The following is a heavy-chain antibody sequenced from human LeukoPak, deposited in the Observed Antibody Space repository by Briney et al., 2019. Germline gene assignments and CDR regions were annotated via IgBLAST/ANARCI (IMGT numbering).Heavy chain of an antibody. D-gene: IGHD6-6*01. V-gene: IGHV1-2*02. J-gene: IGHJ5*02. CDR1: GYTFTGYY. CDR2: INPNSGGT. Sequence: ASVKVSCKASGYTFTGYYMHWVRQAPGQGLEWMGWINPNSGGTNYAQKFQGRVTMTRDTSISTAYMELSRLRSDDTAVYYCASLAPEYSSSIDWFDPWGQGTLVTVSS. CDR3: ASLAPEYSSSIDWFDP.